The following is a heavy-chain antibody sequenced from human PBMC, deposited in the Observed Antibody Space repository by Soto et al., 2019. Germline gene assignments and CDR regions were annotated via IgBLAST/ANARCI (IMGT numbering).Heavy chain of an antibody. CDR2: IIPIFGTA. J-gene: IGHJ5*02. D-gene: IGHD4-17*01. CDR3: ARVTTVQNWFDP. CDR1: GGTFSSYA. Sequence: GSSVKVSCKASGGTFSSYAISWVRQAPGQGLEWMGGIIPIFGTANYAQKFQGRVTITADESTSTAYMELTSLRSEDTAVYYCARVTTVQNWFDPWGQATMVTVSS. V-gene: IGHV1-69*13.